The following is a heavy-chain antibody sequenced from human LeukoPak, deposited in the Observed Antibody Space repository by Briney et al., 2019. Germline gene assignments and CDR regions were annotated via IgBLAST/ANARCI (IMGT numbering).Heavy chain of an antibody. V-gene: IGHV3-48*01. CDR3: ARDQGSSGWYVVGYYYYYMDV. J-gene: IGHJ6*03. CDR1: GFTSSSYS. Sequence: PGGSLRLSCAASGFTSSSYSMNWVRQAPGKGLEWVSYISSSSSTIYYADSVKGRFTISRDNAKNSLYLQMNSLRAEDTAVYYCARDQGSSGWYVVGYYYYYMDVWGKGTTVTVSS. CDR2: ISSSSSTI. D-gene: IGHD6-19*01.